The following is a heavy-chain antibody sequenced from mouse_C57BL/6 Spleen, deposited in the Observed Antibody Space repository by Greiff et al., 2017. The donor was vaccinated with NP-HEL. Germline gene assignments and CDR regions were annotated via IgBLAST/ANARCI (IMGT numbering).Heavy chain of an antibody. J-gene: IGHJ3*01. V-gene: IGHV1-61*01. Sequence: QVHVKQSGAELVRPGSSVKLSCKASGYTFTSYWMDWVKQRPGQGLEWIGNIYPSDSETHYNQKFKDKATLTVDKSSSTAYMQLSSLTSEDCAVYYCARSYRQAWFAYWGQGTLVTVSA. D-gene: IGHD1-1*01. CDR3: ARSYRQAWFAY. CDR2: IYPSDSET. CDR1: GYTFTSYW.